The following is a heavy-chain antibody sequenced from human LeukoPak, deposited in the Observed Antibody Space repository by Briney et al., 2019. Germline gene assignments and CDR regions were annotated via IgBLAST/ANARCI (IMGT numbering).Heavy chain of an antibody. CDR2: ILHSEST. Sequence: KPSETLSLTCAVSGDSISSNYWWTWVRQPPGKGLEGIGEILHSESTNFNPSLKGRVTISVDKSKNHFSLSLTSVSAADTAVYYCARGIPGYFGTSGYYYEYWGQGTLVTVSS. J-gene: IGHJ4*02. CDR3: ARGIPGYFGTSGYYYEY. CDR1: GDSISSNYW. D-gene: IGHD3-22*01. V-gene: IGHV4-4*02.